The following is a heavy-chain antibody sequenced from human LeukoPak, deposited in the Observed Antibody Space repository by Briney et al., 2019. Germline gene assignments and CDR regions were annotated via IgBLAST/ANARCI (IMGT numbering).Heavy chain of an antibody. D-gene: IGHD3-10*02. J-gene: IGHJ6*04. CDR3: AELGITMIGGV. CDR1: GFTFDDYG. Sequence: GGSLRLSCAASGFTFDDYGMNWVRQVPGKGLEWVSGINWNGDSTGYADSVKGRFTISRDNARNSLYLQMNSLRAEDTAVYYCAELGITMIGGVWGKGTTVTISS. CDR2: INWNGDST. V-gene: IGHV3-20*04.